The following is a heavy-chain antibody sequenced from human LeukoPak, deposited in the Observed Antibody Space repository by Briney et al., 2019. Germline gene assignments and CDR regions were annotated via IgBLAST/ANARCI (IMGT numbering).Heavy chain of an antibody. CDR3: ARADAYCGGDCNINWFDP. CDR2: IYTSGST. D-gene: IGHD2-21*02. V-gene: IGHV4-4*07. J-gene: IGHJ5*02. Sequence: SETLSLTCTVSGGSISSYYWSWIRQPAGKGLEWIGRIYTSGSTNYNPSLKSRVTMSVDTSKNQFSLKLSSVTAADTAVYYCARADAYCGGDCNINWFDPWGQGTLVTVSS. CDR1: GGSISSYY.